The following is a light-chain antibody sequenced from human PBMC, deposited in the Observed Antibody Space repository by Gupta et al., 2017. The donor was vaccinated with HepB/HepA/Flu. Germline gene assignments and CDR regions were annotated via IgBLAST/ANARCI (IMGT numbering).Light chain of an antibody. CDR1: LSILNSSNNKNY. Sequence: DIVMTQSPDSLAVSLGERATINCKSSLSILNSSNNKNYLAWYQQKPGHPPKLLFYWASTRESGVPDRFSGSGSGTDFTLTISSLQAEDVAVYYCQQYYTPTTFGGGTKVEIK. J-gene: IGKJ4*01. V-gene: IGKV4-1*01. CDR2: WAS. CDR3: QQYYTPTT.